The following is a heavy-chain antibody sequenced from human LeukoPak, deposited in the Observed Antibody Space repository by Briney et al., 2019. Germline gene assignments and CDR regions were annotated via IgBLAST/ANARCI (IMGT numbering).Heavy chain of an antibody. CDR1: GFTFSSYG. V-gene: IGHV3-30*02. CDR2: IRCDGSNK. Sequence: GGSLRLSCAASGFTFSSYGMYWVRQAPGKGLEWVAFIRCDGSNKYYADSVKGRFTISRDNSKNTLYLQMKSLRAEDTAVYYCANRDGYNEPIDYWGQGTLVTVSS. J-gene: IGHJ4*02. D-gene: IGHD5-24*01. CDR3: ANRDGYNEPIDY.